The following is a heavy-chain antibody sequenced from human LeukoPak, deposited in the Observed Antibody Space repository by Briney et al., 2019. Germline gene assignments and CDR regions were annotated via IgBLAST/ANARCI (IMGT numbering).Heavy chain of an antibody. Sequence: GRSLRPSCAASGFTFSSYGMHWVRQAPGKGLEWVAVISYDGSNKYYADSVKGRFTISRDNSKNTLYLQMNSLRAEDTAVYYCAKEALIGIWFGELLPEYYFDYWGQGTLVTVSS. D-gene: IGHD3-10*01. CDR1: GFTFSSYG. CDR2: ISYDGSNK. CDR3: AKEALIGIWFGELLPEYYFDY. V-gene: IGHV3-30*18. J-gene: IGHJ4*02.